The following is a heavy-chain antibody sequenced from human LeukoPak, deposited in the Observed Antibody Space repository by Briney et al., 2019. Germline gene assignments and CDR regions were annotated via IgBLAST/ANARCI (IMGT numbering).Heavy chain of an antibody. V-gene: IGHV3-23*01. CDR1: GFTFSHCA. CDR3: AKSPFSAVTGISDS. D-gene: IGHD6-19*01. Sequence: PGGSLRLSRAASGFTFSHCAMTWVRQAPGKGLEWVSVISGNGGTTFNSDSVEGRFTISRDNSKDTLYLELTNLRAEDTAAYYCAKSPFSAVTGISDSWGQGTLVIVS. J-gene: IGHJ4*02. CDR2: ISGNGGTT.